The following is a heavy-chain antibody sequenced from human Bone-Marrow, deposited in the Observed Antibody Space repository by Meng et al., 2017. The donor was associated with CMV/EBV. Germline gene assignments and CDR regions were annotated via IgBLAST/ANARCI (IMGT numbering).Heavy chain of an antibody. D-gene: IGHD2-2*01. J-gene: IGHJ4*02. V-gene: IGHV3-48*03. CDR1: GFTFNTYE. Sequence: GESLKISCAASGFTFNTYEMNWVRQAPGKGLEWVSYISSSDSTIYYADSVKGRFTISRDNAKNSLYLQMNSLRAEDTAVYYCARGLSPGYCSSTSCPIDYWGQGTLVTVSS. CDR2: ISSSDSTI. CDR3: ARGLSPGYCSSTSCPIDY.